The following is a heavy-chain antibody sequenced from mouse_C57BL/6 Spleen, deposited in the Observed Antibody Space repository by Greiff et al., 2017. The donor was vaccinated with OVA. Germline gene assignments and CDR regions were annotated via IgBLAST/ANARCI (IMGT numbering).Heavy chain of an antibody. J-gene: IGHJ2*01. D-gene: IGHD2-12*01. V-gene: IGHV1-55*01. CDR3: ARKRPSYYSDYYFDY. CDR2: IYPGSGST. CDR1: GYTFTSYW. Sequence: QVQLQQSGAELVKPGASVKMSCKASGYTFTSYWITWVKQRPGQGLEWIGDIYPGSGSTNYNEKFKSKATLTVDTSSSTAYMQLSSLTSEDSAVYYCARKRPSYYSDYYFDYWGQGTTLTVSS.